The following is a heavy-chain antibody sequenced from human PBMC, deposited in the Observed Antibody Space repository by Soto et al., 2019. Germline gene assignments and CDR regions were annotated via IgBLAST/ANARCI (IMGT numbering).Heavy chain of an antibody. CDR3: AGDSSGMDE. J-gene: IGHJ6*02. CDR2: INAGNGNT. Sequence: QVQRVQSGAEVKKPGASVKVSCKASGYTFTSYAMHWVRQAPGQRLEWMGWINAGNGNTKYSQKFQGRVTITRVTSAITAYMEFNRRGSEDTAVSYCAGDSSGMDEWGQGTTVTVSS. V-gene: IGHV1-3*01. CDR1: GYTFTSYA.